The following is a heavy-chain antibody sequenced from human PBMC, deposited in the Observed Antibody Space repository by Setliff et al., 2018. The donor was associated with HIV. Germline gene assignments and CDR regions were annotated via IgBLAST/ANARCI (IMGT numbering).Heavy chain of an antibody. CDR1: GGSMSSGSYF. CDR3: ATLDHSGGNFLAY. D-gene: IGHD2-21*02. CDR2: IYTSGST. V-gene: IGHV4-61*02. J-gene: IGHJ4*02. Sequence: SETLSLTCTVSGGSMSSGSYFWSWIRQPAGKGLEWIGRIYTSGSTDYNPSLKSRLTISVDTPKNQFSLKLSSVTAADTAVYYCATLDHSGGNFLAYWGQGSLVTVSS.